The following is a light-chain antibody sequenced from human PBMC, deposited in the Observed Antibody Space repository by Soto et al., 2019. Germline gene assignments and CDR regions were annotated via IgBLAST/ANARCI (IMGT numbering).Light chain of an antibody. CDR3: QQFNAYPLT. Sequence: DIQLTQSPSFLSASVGDRVTISCRASQGISDYLAWYQQKPGKAPKLLIYGASTLQSGVPSRFSGSASRTEFPLTISSLQPEDFATYFCQQFNAYPLTFGGGTKLEFK. CDR1: QGISDY. CDR2: GAS. V-gene: IGKV1-9*01. J-gene: IGKJ4*01.